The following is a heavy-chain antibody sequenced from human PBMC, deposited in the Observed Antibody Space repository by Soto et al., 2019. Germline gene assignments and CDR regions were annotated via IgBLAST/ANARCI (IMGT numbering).Heavy chain of an antibody. CDR2: IFWDDDQ. CDR3: AHSKPRGGMRAFDY. D-gene: IGHD3-16*01. V-gene: IGHV2-5*02. CDR1: GFSLSTIGVG. Sequence: QITLKESGPTLVKPTQTLTLTCTFSGFSLSTIGVGVGWIRQPPGKALEWLALIFWDDDQRYSPSLKNRLTITTDTSKKQVVLTMTNMDPVDTATYYCAHSKPRGGMRAFDYWGQGTLVTVSS. J-gene: IGHJ4*02.